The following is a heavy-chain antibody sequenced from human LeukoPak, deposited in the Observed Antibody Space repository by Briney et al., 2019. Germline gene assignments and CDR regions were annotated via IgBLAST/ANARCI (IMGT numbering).Heavy chain of an antibody. Sequence: ASVKVSCKASGYTFTGYYMHWVRQAPGQGLEWMGWINPNSGGTNYAQKFQGRVTMTRDTSISTAYMELSRLRSDDTAVYYCARSWIQLGNSFDYWGQGTLVTVSS. J-gene: IGHJ4*02. CDR2: INPNSGGT. CDR1: GYTFTGYY. D-gene: IGHD5-18*01. V-gene: IGHV1-2*02. CDR3: ARSWIQLGNSFDY.